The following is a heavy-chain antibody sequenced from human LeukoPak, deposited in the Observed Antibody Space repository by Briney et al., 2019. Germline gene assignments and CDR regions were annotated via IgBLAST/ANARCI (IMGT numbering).Heavy chain of an antibody. J-gene: IGHJ4*02. CDR3: ATDYGDYEPIDY. Sequence: GGSLRLSCTASGVTLSNYAMHRVRRPRGRGLEWVAVISFDGTNKYYGDCVEGRFSVSRDNSKNTLYLQMNSLRPDDTAMYYCATDYGDYEPIDYWGQGTLVTVSS. V-gene: IGHV3-30*04. D-gene: IGHD4-17*01. CDR1: GVTLSNYA. CDR2: ISFDGTNK.